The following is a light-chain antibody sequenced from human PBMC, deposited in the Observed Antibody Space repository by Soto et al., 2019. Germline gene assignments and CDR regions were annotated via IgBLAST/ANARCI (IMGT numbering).Light chain of an antibody. J-gene: IGLJ1*01. Sequence: LTQPASVSGSPGQSITISCTGTSSDVGGYNYVSWYQHHPGKAPKLMIYDVSDRPSGVSNRFSGSKSGNTASLTISGLQAEDEAEYYCSSYTSSSSYVFGTGTKVTVL. CDR2: DVS. V-gene: IGLV2-14*03. CDR3: SSYTSSSSYV. CDR1: SSDVGGYNY.